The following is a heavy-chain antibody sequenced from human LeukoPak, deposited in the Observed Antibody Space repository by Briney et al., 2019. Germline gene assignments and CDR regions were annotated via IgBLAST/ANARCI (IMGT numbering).Heavy chain of an antibody. Sequence: PGGFLSLSCAASGFTFSSYAMSWVRQAPGKGLEWVASINQDGRKRYYVDSVKGRFTISRDNAKNSLYLQMNSLRAEDTAVFYCARKYSSSWFLDFWGQGTLATVSS. V-gene: IGHV3-7*01. D-gene: IGHD6-13*01. J-gene: IGHJ4*02. CDR2: INQDGRKR. CDR3: ARKYSSSWFLDF. CDR1: GFTFSSYA.